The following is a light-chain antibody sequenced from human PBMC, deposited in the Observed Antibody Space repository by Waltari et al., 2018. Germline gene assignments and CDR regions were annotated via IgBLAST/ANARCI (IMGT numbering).Light chain of an antibody. CDR2: AAS. V-gene: IGKV1-39*01. CDR1: QRINNY. Sequence: DIQMTQSPSSLSASIGDRVTITCRASQRINNYLNWYQQKPGKAPKLLIFAASTLQSGVPSRFSGSGSGTDFSLIISSLQPEDFATYYCQQSYRTPYIFGQGTKLEIK. J-gene: IGKJ2*01. CDR3: QQSYRTPYI.